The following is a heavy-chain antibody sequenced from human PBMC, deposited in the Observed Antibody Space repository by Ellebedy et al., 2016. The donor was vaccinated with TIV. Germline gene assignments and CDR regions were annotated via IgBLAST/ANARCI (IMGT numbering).Heavy chain of an antibody. CDR1: GFTFSDYY. V-gene: IGHV3-23*01. CDR3: AKLTSANSPFDN. J-gene: IGHJ4*02. CDR2: ISNSAGST. D-gene: IGHD4-23*01. Sequence: GGSLRLSCAASGFTFSDYYMSWIRQAPGKGLEWVSSISNSAGSTYDADSVKGRFAISRDNSKNTLYLQMNSLRAEDTAVYYCAKLTSANSPFDNWGQGTLVTVSS.